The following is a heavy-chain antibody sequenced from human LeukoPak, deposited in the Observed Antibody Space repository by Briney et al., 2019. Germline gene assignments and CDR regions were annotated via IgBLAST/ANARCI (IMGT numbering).Heavy chain of an antibody. CDR1: GYTFTSYY. Sequence: ASVKVSCKASGYTFTSYYMHWVRQAPGQGLEWMGIINPSGGSTSYAQKFQGRVTMTRDTSTSTVYMELSSLGSEDTAVYYCASVGSGSYHLSPGDYWGQGTLVTVSS. V-gene: IGHV1-46*01. CDR2: INPSGGST. J-gene: IGHJ4*02. D-gene: IGHD1-26*01. CDR3: ASVGSGSYHLSPGDY.